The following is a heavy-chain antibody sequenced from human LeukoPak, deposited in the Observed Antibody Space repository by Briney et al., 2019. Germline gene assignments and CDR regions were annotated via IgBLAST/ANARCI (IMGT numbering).Heavy chain of an antibody. D-gene: IGHD2-2*01. J-gene: IGHJ4*02. CDR1: GYTFTGYY. Sequence: GPVKVSCKASGYTFTGYYMHWVRQAPGQGLEWMGWINPNSGGTNYAQKFQGRVTMTRDTSISTAYMELSRLRSDDTAVYYCARAIVVPAPDDYRGQGTLVTVSS. CDR3: ARAIVVPAPDDY. V-gene: IGHV1-2*02. CDR2: INPNSGGT.